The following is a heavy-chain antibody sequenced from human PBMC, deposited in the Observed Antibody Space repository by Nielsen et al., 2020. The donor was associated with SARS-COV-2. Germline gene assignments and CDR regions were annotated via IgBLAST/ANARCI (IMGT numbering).Heavy chain of an antibody. J-gene: IGHJ4*02. Sequence: LRLSCAVSGGSIRSGGYSWSWIRQPPGKGLEWIGYIYHSGSTYYNPSLKSRVTISVDRSKNQFSLKLSSVTAADTAVYYCARGLRSYFDYWGQGTLVTVSS. CDR2: IYHSGST. CDR3: ARGLRSYFDY. CDR1: GGSIRSGGYS. V-gene: IGHV4-30-2*01. D-gene: IGHD4-17*01.